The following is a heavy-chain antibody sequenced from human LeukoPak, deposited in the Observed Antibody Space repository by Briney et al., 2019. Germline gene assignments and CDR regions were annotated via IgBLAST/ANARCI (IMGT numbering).Heavy chain of an antibody. J-gene: IGHJ5*02. CDR2: IYYSGST. V-gene: IGHV4-59*12. D-gene: IGHD5-12*01. Sequence: PSETLSLTCTVSGGSISSYYWSWIRQPPGKGLEWIGYIYYSGSTNYNPSLKSRVTISVDTSKNQFSLKLSSVTAADTAVYYCARERYSGYHREFDPWGQGTLVTVSS. CDR3: ARERYSGYHREFDP. CDR1: GGSISSYY.